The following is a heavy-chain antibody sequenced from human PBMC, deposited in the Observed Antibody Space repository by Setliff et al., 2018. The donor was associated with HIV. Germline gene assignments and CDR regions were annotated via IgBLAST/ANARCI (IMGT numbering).Heavy chain of an antibody. CDR2: ISAYNGNT. D-gene: IGHD6-13*01. CDR1: GYAFSNYG. V-gene: IGHV1-18*01. J-gene: IGHJ4*02. Sequence: ASVKVSCKASGYAFSNYGINWVRQAPGLGLEWMGWISAYNGNTNYEQKLQGRITMTTDPSTSTAYMDLRSLRSDDTAVYYCARDDVFKSSSFDYWGQGTLVTVSS. CDR3: ARDDVFKSSSFDY.